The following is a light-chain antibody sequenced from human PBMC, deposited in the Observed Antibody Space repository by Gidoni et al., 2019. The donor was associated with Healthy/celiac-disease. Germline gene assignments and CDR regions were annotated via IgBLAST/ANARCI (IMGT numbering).Light chain of an antibody. CDR3: QQCNNWPIT. J-gene: IGKJ5*01. CDR2: GAS. Sequence: IVMTPSPAPLSVSPGERATLSCRASQSVCSNLAWYQQKPGQAPRLLIYGASTRTTGIPARFSGSGSGTEFTLTISSLQSEDFAVYYCQQCNNWPITFGQGTRLEIK. CDR1: QSVCSN. V-gene: IGKV3D-15*01.